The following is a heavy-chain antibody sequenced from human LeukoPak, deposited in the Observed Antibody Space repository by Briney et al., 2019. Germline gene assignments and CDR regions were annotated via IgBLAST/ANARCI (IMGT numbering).Heavy chain of an antibody. CDR3: AREGRYYGSGSAPDY. Sequence: SETLSLTCTVSGGSISSYYWSWLRQPAGKGLEWIGRIYTSGSTNYNPSLKSRVTMSVDTSKNQFSLKLSSVTAADTAVYYCAREGRYYGSGSAPDYWGQGTLVTVSS. J-gene: IGHJ4*02. D-gene: IGHD3-10*01. V-gene: IGHV4-4*07. CDR2: IYTSGST. CDR1: GGSISSYY.